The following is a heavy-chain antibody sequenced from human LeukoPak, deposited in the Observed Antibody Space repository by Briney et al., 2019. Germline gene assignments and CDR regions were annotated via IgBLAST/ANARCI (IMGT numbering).Heavy chain of an antibody. Sequence: GGSLRLSCTASGFTFGDYAMSWVRQAPGKGLEWVSAISGSGGSTYYADSVKGRFTISRDNSKNTLYLQMNSLRAEDTAVYYCAKGKILLWFGDFWGQGTLVTVSS. V-gene: IGHV3-23*01. CDR1: GFTFGDYA. J-gene: IGHJ4*02. CDR2: ISGSGGST. D-gene: IGHD3-10*01. CDR3: AKGKILLWFGDF.